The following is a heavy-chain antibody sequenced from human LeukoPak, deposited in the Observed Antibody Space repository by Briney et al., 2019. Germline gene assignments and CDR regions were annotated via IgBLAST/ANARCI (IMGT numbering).Heavy chain of an antibody. Sequence: GESLKISFKCSGYSFSTYWIGWVRPMPGKGLEWMGIIYPGDSDTNYSPSFQGHVTISADKSISTAYLQWSSLKASDTAMYYCARPGSPTATMIVVNDAFDIWGQGTMVTVSS. D-gene: IGHD3-22*01. CDR2: IYPGDSDT. CDR1: GYSFSTYW. V-gene: IGHV5-51*01. CDR3: ARPGSPTATMIVVNDAFDI. J-gene: IGHJ3*02.